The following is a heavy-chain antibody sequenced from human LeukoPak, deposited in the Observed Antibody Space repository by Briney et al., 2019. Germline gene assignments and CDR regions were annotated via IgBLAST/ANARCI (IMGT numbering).Heavy chain of an antibody. V-gene: IGHV3-48*03. Sequence: GGSLGLSCAASGFTFSSYEMNWVRQAPGKGLEWVSYISSSGSTIYYADSVKGRFTISRDNSKNTLYLQMNSLRAEDTAVYYCATPVHDASLDYWGQGTLVTVSS. CDR2: ISSSGSTI. J-gene: IGHJ4*02. CDR3: ATPVHDASLDY. D-gene: IGHD2-2*01. CDR1: GFTFSSYE.